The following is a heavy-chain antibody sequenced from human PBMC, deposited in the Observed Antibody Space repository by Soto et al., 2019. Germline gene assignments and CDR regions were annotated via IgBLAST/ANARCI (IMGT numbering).Heavy chain of an antibody. V-gene: IGHV3-74*01. CDR1: GFNFSRYS. Sequence: PGGSLRLSCAVSGFNFSRYSMNCVRQAPGKGLVWVARLNIDGSSTSYADSVKGRFTISRDNAKNTLYLQMNSLRAEDTAVYYCARDRTGVDWLLSEGFDYWGQGTLVTVSS. CDR3: ARDRTGVDWLLSEGFDY. D-gene: IGHD3-9*01. J-gene: IGHJ4*02. CDR2: LNIDGSST.